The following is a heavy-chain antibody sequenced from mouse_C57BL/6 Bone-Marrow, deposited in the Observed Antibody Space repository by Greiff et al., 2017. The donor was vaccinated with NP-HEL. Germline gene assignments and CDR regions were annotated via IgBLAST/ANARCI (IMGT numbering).Heavy chain of an antibody. CDR1: GYTFTSYW. CDR2: IYPSDSET. CDR3: ARGDYYGSSYGYYFDY. D-gene: IGHD1-1*01. V-gene: IGHV1-61*01. Sequence: QVQLQQPGAELVRPGSSVKLSCKASGYTFTSYWMDWVKQRPGQGLEWIGNIYPSDSETHYNQKFKDKATLTVDKSSSTAYMQLSSLTSEDSAVYYCARGDYYGSSYGYYFDYWGQGTTLTVSS. J-gene: IGHJ2*01.